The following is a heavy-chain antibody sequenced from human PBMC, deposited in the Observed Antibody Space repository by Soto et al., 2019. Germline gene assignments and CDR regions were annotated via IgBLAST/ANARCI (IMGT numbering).Heavy chain of an antibody. CDR1: GGTFSSYA. Sequence: QVQLVQSGAEVKKPGSSVKVSCKASGGTFSSYAISWVRQAPGQGLEWMGGIIPIFGTANYAQKFQGRVTITADESTRTDYMELSSLRAEDTAVYYCARGPISPNSSSSGCTSWGQGTLVTVSS. D-gene: IGHD6-6*01. J-gene: IGHJ5*02. CDR2: IIPIFGTA. V-gene: IGHV1-69*12. CDR3: ARGPISPNSSSSGCTS.